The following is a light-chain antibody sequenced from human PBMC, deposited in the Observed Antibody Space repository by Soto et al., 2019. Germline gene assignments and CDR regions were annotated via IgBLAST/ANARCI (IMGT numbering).Light chain of an antibody. CDR3: QQYNSWSPIT. V-gene: IGKV3-15*01. Sequence: IVLTQSPGTLSLSPGERATLSCRASQSVSNNYLAWYQQKPGQAPRLLMSGASTRATGIPPRFSGSGSGTEFTLTISSLQSEDFAVYYCQQYNSWSPITFGQGTRLEIK. CDR2: GAS. J-gene: IGKJ5*01. CDR1: QSVSNN.